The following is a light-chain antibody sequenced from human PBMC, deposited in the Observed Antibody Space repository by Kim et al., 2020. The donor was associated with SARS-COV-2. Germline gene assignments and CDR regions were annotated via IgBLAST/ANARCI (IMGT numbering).Light chain of an antibody. J-gene: IGLJ2*01. CDR1: SLRSYY. CDR2: GKN. CDR3: NSRDSSGNLLV. V-gene: IGLV3-19*01. Sequence: SSELTQDPAVSVALGQTVRIPRQGDSLRSYYASWYQQKPGQAPVLVIYGKNNRPSGIPDRFSGSSSGNTASLTITGAHAEDEAVYYCNSRDSSGNLLVFG.